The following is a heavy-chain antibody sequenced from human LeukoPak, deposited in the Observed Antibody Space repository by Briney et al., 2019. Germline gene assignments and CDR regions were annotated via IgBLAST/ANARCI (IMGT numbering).Heavy chain of an antibody. J-gene: IGHJ6*02. CDR3: ARDALGGSGSYFYYYYYYGMDV. CDR1: GGSISRSSY. CDR2: ISYSGSK. Sequence: SETLSLTCTVSGGSISRSSYWGWIRQPPGPGKGLEWIGSISYSGSKNYNTSLRSRVTMSVDTSKSQFSLKLSSVTAADTAVYYCARDALGGSGSYFYYYYYYGMDVWGQGTTVTVSS. V-gene: IGHV4-39*07. D-gene: IGHD3-10*01.